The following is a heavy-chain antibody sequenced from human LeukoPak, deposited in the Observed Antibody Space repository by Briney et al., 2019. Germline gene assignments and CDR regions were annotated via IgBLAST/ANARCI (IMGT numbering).Heavy chain of an antibody. J-gene: IGHJ3*02. CDR3: AREHYYDSSGYYSDAFDI. CDR2: INTDGSST. Sequence: GGSLRLSCAASGFTFSSYWMHWVRQAPGKGLVWVSRINTDGSSTSYADSVKGRFTISRDNAKNTLYLQVNSLRAEDTAVYYCAREHYYDSSGYYSDAFDIWGQGTMVTVSS. V-gene: IGHV3-74*01. CDR1: GFTFSSYW. D-gene: IGHD3-22*01.